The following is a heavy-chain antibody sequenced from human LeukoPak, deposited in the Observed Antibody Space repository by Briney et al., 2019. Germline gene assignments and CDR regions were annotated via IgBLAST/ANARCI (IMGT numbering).Heavy chain of an antibody. D-gene: IGHD5-18*01. Sequence: SETLSLTCTVSGGSISSSYYYWGWIRQPPGKGLEWIGSIYYSGSTYYSPSLKSRATLSVDTSRNQFTLKLSSVTAADTAVYYCARRNTAMATGFDYWGQGTLVTVSS. CDR3: ARRNTAMATGFDY. J-gene: IGHJ4*02. CDR2: IYYSGST. V-gene: IGHV4-39*01. CDR1: GGSISSSYYY.